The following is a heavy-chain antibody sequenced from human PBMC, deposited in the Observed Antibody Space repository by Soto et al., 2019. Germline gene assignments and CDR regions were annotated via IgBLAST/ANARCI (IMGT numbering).Heavy chain of an antibody. J-gene: IGHJ5*02. CDR3: ARGVAYSHPRGAWFDP. V-gene: IGHV4-59*01. Sequence: QVQLQESGPGLVKPSETLSLTCTVSGGSISSYYWSWIRQPPGKGLEGIGYIYYSGSTNYNPSLKSRVTISVDTSKNQFSLKLSSVTAADTAVYYCARGVAYSHPRGAWFDPWGQGTLVTVSS. CDR1: GGSISSYY. CDR2: IYYSGST. D-gene: IGHD2-15*01.